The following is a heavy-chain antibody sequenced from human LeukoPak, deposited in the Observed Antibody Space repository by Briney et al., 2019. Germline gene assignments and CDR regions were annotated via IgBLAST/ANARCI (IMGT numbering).Heavy chain of an antibody. Sequence: GGSLRLSCAASGFTFSSYAMSWVRQAPGKGLEWVSGISGSGGNTYYADSVKGWFTISRDNSNNMLYLQMNSLRAEDTAVYYCARHSRGRWYVFDYWGQGTLVTVSS. J-gene: IGHJ4*02. CDR2: ISGSGGNT. V-gene: IGHV3-23*01. CDR1: GFTFSSYA. CDR3: ARHSRGRWYVFDY. D-gene: IGHD6-13*01.